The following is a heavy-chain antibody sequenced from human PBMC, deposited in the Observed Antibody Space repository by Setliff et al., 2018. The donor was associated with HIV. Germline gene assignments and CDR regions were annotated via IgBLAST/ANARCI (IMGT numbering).Heavy chain of an antibody. V-gene: IGHV4-34*01. D-gene: IGHD3-3*01. CDR2: INHSGST. Sequence: SETLSLTCAVYGGSFSGYYWSWIRQSPGKGLEWIGEINHSGSTKYNPSLKSRVTISVDTSKNQVSLKLSSVTAADTAVYYCARGTAYYNFWSGYSQDYYYYMDVWGKGTTVTVSS. CDR3: ARGTAYYNFWSGYSQDYYYYMDV. J-gene: IGHJ6*03. CDR1: GGSFSGYY.